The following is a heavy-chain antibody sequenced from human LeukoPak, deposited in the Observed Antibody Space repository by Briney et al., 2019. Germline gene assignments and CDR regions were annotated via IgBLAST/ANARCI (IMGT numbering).Heavy chain of an antibody. V-gene: IGHV3-7*01. CDR1: GFSFSDYW. D-gene: IGHD7-27*01. CDR3: ATYKNWVAGDV. J-gene: IGHJ6*02. Sequence: GGSLRLSCAASGFSFSDYWMSWVRQAPGKGPEWVANIKEDESQEHYADSVKGRFTVSRDNAKNSLFLQMNSLRVEDTAVYYCATYKNWVAGDVWGQGTTVSVSS. CDR2: IKEDESQE.